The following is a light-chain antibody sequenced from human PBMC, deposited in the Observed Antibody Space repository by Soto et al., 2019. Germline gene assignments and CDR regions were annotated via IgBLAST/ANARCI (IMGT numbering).Light chain of an antibody. CDR3: QTWGTGIQV. V-gene: IGLV4-69*01. CDR1: SGHSRYA. J-gene: IGLJ3*02. Sequence: VVTQSPSASASLGASVKLTCTLSSGHSRYAIAWHQQQPEKGPRYLMKLNSDGSHSKGDGIPERFSGSSSGAERYLANSSLQAEDEADYCCQTWGTGIQVFGGGTKLTVL. CDR2: LNSDGSH.